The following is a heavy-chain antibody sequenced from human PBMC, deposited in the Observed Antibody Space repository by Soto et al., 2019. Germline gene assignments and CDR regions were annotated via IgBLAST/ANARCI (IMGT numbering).Heavy chain of an antibody. J-gene: IGHJ5*02. D-gene: IGHD6-19*01. V-gene: IGHV3-74*02. CDR1: GFTFSDYW. CDR3: ARDFGLTAGPTRPYNWFDP. Sequence: EVQLVESGGGLVQPGGSLRLSCAASGFTFSDYWMHWVRQAPGKGLVWISRVNTDGGSTAYADSVKDRFTISRDNAKDTLYLQMDSLRPDDTAVYYCARDFGLTAGPTRPYNWFDPWGQGTLVTVSS. CDR2: VNTDGGST.